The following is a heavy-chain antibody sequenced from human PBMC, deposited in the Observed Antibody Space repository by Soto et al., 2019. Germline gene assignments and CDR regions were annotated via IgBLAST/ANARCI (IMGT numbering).Heavy chain of an antibody. CDR1: GFTFTSYW. Sequence: GGSLRLSCVASGFTFTSYWMTWVRQAPGKGLEWVANINQDGSDDYYVDSVKGRFTISRDNAKNSLYLQMNSLRADDTAVYYCARDPIIMIRGVIVGLHYFAYWGHGTLVTVSS. CDR3: ARDPIIMIRGVIVGLHYFAY. D-gene: IGHD3-10*01. J-gene: IGHJ4*01. CDR2: INQDGSDD. V-gene: IGHV3-7*01.